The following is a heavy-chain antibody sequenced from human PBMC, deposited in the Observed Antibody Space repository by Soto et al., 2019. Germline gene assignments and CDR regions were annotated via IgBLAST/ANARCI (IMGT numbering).Heavy chain of an antibody. D-gene: IGHD3-10*01. V-gene: IGHV1-69*01. CDR1: GGSFNNYA. CDR2: IIPNFDTP. J-gene: IGHJ6*01. Sequence: QVHLVQSGAEVKKPGSSVKVSCKTSGGSFNNYAVSWVRQAPGQGLEWMGGIIPNFDTPNYAQKFQDRVTIIADESTRTVYMELMRLRSNDTAVYYCAVAMVREIIIFDSSGMHVWGQGTTVIVSS. CDR3: AVAMVREIIIFDSSGMHV.